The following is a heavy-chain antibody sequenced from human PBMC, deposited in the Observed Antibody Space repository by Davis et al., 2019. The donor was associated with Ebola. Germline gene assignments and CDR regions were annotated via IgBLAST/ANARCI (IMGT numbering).Heavy chain of an antibody. CDR1: GFRFSNFA. CDR2: ISYDGSVK. V-gene: IGHV3-30*04. J-gene: IGHJ1*01. Sequence: GGSLRLSCAASGFRFSNFAMHWVRQVSGQGLEWVAVISYDGSVKYYADSVQGRFFTSRDNSMSTLDLQLNGLTAEDSGIYYCAKGGITMDRGASFWGQGTLVSVSS. D-gene: IGHD3-10*01. CDR3: AKGGITMDRGASF.